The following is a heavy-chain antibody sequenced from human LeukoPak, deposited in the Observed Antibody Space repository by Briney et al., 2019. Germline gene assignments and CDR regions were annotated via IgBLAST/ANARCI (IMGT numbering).Heavy chain of an antibody. CDR1: GGSIGSYY. CDR2: VSYSGST. CDR3: ARATSGYYFDF. V-gene: IGHV4-59*01. D-gene: IGHD3-22*01. J-gene: IGHJ4*02. Sequence: PSETLSLTCTVSGGSIGSYYWNWIRQPPGKGLEWIGYVSYSGSTNYNPSLKSRVTMSVDKSKNQFSLKLSPVTAADTAVYFCARATSGYYFDFWDQGTLVTVSS.